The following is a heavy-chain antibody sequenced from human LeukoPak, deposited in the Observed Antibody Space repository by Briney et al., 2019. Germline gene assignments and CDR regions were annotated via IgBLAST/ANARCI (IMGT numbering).Heavy chain of an antibody. CDR3: AKGTSSGTPSPVADN. CDR2: IGTAGDT. V-gene: IGHV3-13*01. J-gene: IGHJ4*02. D-gene: IGHD3-10*01. Sequence: GGSRRLSCAASGFTFSDYDMHWVRQATGKGLEWVSAIGTAGDTYYTGSVEGRFTISRENAKNSLYLQMNSLRAGDTAVYYCAKGTSSGTPSPVADNWGQGTLVTVSS. CDR1: GFTFSDYD.